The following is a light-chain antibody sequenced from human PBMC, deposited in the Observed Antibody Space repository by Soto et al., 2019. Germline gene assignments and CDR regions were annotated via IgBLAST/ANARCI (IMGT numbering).Light chain of an antibody. CDR2: AAS. V-gene: IGKV1-39*01. J-gene: IGKJ1*01. CDR1: QGISNY. CDR3: QQSYSTPWT. Sequence: DMQLTQCPSSLSASKGDRVTMTCRASQGISNYLNWYQQKPGKAPKLLIYAASSLQSGVPSRFSGSGSGTDFTLTISSLQPEDFATYYCQQSYSTPWTFGQGTEVDI.